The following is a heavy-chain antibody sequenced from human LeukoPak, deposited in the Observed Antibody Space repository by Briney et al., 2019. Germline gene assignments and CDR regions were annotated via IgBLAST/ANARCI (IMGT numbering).Heavy chain of an antibody. J-gene: IGHJ4*02. D-gene: IGHD6-19*01. V-gene: IGHV3-11*06. Sequence: GGSLRLSCAASGFTFSDYYMTWIRQAPGMGLEWVSYITSTSSYTNYADSVKGRFTISRDNAKNSLYLQMNSLRAEDTAVYYCARVVSGSGWFGYFDYWGQGTLVTVSS. CDR1: GFTFSDYY. CDR3: ARVVSGSGWFGYFDY. CDR2: ITSTSSYT.